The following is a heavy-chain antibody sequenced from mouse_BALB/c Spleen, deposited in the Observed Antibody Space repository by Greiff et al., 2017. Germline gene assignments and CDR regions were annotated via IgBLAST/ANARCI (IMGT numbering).Heavy chain of an antibody. CDR3: ARAWYFDV. J-gene: IGHJ1*01. V-gene: IGHV5-6-5*01. Sequence: EVMLVESGGGLVKPGGSLKLSCAASGFTFSSYAMSWVRQTPEKRLEWVASISSGGSTYYPDSVKGRFTISRDNARNILYLQMSSLRSEDTAMYYCARAWYFDVWGAGTTVTVSS. CDR2: ISSGGST. CDR1: GFTFSSYA.